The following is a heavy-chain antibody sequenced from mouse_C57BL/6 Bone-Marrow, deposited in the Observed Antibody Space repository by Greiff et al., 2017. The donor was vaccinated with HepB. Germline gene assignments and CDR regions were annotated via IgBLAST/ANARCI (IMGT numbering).Heavy chain of an antibody. CDR3: TRRRNSSWFAY. Sequence: VQLQQSGAELVRPGASVTLSCKASGYTFTDYEMHWVKQTTVHGLEWIGAIDPETGGTAYNQKFKGNAILTADQSSSTAYMELRSLTSEDSAVYYCTRRRNSSWFAYWGQGTLVTVSA. CDR2: IDPETGGT. V-gene: IGHV1-15*01. CDR1: GYTFTDYE. J-gene: IGHJ3*01. D-gene: IGHD2-12*01.